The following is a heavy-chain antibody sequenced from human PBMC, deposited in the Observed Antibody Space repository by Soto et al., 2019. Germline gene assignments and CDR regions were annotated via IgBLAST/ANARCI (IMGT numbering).Heavy chain of an antibody. CDR1: GFTFSSYS. CDR3: ARDRYYYGSAPGNYFDY. CDR2: ISSSSYI. V-gene: IGHV3-21*01. D-gene: IGHD3-10*01. J-gene: IGHJ4*02. Sequence: GGSLRLSCAASGFTFSSYSMNWVRQAPGKGLEWVSSISSSSYIYYADSVKGRFTISRDNAKNSLYLQMNSLRAEDTAVYYCARDRYYYGSAPGNYFDYWGQGTLVTVSS.